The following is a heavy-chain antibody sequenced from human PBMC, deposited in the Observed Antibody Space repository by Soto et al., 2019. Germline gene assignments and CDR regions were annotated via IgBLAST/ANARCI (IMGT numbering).Heavy chain of an antibody. J-gene: IGHJ5*02. CDR3: AKNPNSRLLSS. CDR1: GFTFRNYA. D-gene: IGHD3-9*01. Sequence: GSLRLSCAVSGFTFRNYAMSWVRQAPGKGLEWVAGITGTGNSISYSDSVRGRFTISRDNSENTPYLQMNSLRAEDTAVYWCAKNPNSRLLSSWRQVALVTASS. CDR2: ITGTGNSI. V-gene: IGHV3-23*01.